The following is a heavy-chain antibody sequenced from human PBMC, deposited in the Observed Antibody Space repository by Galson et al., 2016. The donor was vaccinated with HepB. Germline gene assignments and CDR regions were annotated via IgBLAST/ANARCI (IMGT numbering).Heavy chain of an antibody. CDR1: GFTFSSYG. D-gene: IGHD2-2*01. J-gene: IGHJ4*02. V-gene: IGHV3-30*18. CDR2: ISYDGNNE. Sequence: SLRLSCAASGFTFSSYGMHWVRQAPGKGLEWVALISYDGNNEYYEDSEKGRFTISRDNSKNTVYLQMNSLRAEDTAVYYCAKDRPVVIPTSILDYWGQGTLVTVSS. CDR3: AKDRPVVIPTSILDY.